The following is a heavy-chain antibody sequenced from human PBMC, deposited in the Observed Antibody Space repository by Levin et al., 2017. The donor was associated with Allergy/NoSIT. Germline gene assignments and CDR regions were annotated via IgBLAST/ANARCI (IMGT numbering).Heavy chain of an antibody. CDR1: GFTFSSYS. CDR3: ARDPGDPHWYFDL. V-gene: IGHV3-48*01. Sequence: GGSLRLSCAASGFTFSSYSMNWVRQAPGKGLEWVSYISSSSSTIYYADSVKGRFTISRDNAKNSLYLQMNSLRAEDTAVYYCARDPGDPHWYFDLWGRGTLVTVSS. D-gene: IGHD2-21*01. J-gene: IGHJ2*01. CDR2: ISSSSSTI.